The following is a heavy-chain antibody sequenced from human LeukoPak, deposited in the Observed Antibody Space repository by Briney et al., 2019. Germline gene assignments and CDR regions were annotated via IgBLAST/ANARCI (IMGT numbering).Heavy chain of an antibody. D-gene: IGHD3-9*01. V-gene: IGHV3-21*01. CDR1: GXTFSSYN. CDR2: ISSSSSSI. CDR3: ARVMVLRYFDWSPDY. J-gene: IGHJ4*02. Sequence: GGSLRLSCAASGXTFSSYNMIWVRQAPGKGLEWVSSISSSSSSIYYADSVKGRFTISRDNAKNSLYLQMNSLRAEDTAVYYCARVMVLRYFDWSPDYWGQGTLVTVSS.